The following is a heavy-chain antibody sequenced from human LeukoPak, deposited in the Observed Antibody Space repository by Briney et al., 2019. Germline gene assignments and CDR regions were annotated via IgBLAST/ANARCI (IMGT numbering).Heavy chain of an antibody. CDR3: ARDQGIAAAAPGVFYYYYGMDV. CDR1: GGSISSSSYY. V-gene: IGHV4-39*07. D-gene: IGHD6-13*01. CDR2: IYYSGST. Sequence: SETLSLTCTVSGGSISSSSYYWGWNRQPPGKGLEWIGSIYYSGSTYYNPSLKSRVTISVDTSKNQFSLKLSSVTAADTAVYYCARDQGIAAAAPGVFYYYYGMDVWGQGTTVTVSS. J-gene: IGHJ6*02.